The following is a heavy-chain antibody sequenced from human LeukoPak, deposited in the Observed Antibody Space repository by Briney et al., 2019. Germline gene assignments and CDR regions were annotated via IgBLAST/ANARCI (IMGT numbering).Heavy chain of an antibody. D-gene: IGHD1-7*01. V-gene: IGHV4-31*03. CDR1: GGSVSSADSH. Sequence: SQTLSLTCTVSGGSVSSADSHWGWIRQYPGKCLEWIGYISHTGSTSYNPSLKSRVMISRDSSKNQFSLMLTSVTAADTAVYYCARAVTGTSLYDYWGQGTLVTVSS. CDR3: ARAVTGTSLYDY. CDR2: ISHTGST. J-gene: IGHJ4*02.